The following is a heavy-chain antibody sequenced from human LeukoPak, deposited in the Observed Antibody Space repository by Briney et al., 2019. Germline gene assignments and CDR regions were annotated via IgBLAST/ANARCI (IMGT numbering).Heavy chain of an antibody. D-gene: IGHD3-22*01. V-gene: IGHV4-34*01. CDR2: INHSGST. CDR3: ARDPFGMIVYFDY. Sequence: SETLSLTCAVYGGSFSGYYWSWIRQPPGKGLEWIGEINHSGSTNYNPSLKSRVTISVDTSKNQFSLKLSSVTAADTAVYYCARDPFGMIVYFDYWGQGTLVTVSS. J-gene: IGHJ4*02. CDR1: GGSFSGYY.